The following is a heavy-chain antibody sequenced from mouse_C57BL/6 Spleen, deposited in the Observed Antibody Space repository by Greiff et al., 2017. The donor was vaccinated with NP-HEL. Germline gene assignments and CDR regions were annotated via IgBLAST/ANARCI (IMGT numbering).Heavy chain of an antibody. CDR3: AHLLSDY. CDR1: GYTFTSYW. D-gene: IGHD2-1*01. J-gene: IGHJ2*01. V-gene: IGHV1-69*01. CDR2: IDPSDSYT. Sequence: QVQLQQPGAELVMPGASVKLSCKASGYTFTSYWMHWVKQRPGQGLEWIGEIDPSDSYTNYTQKFKGKSTLTVDKSSSTAYMQLSSLTSEDSAVYYCAHLLSDYWGQGTTLTVSS.